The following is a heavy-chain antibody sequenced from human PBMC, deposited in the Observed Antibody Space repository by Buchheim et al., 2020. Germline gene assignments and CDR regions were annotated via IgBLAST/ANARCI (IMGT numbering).Heavy chain of an antibody. CDR3: ARALSSYYYGMDV. V-gene: IGHV3-30*14. CDR1: GFTFSSYA. Sequence: QVQLVESGGGVVQPGRSLRLSCAASGFTFSSYAMHWVRQAPGKGLEWVAVISYDGSNKYYADSVKGRFTISRENAKNSLYLQMNSLRAGDTAVYYCARALSSYYYGMDVWGQGTT. CDR2: ISYDGSNK. J-gene: IGHJ6*02.